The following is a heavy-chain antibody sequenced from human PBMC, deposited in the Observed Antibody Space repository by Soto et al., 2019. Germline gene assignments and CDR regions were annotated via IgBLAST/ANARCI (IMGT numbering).Heavy chain of an antibody. Sequence: ASVKVSCKASGYTFTSYYMHWVRQAPGQGLEWMGIINPSGGSTSYAQKFQGRVTMTRDTSTSTVYMELSSLRSEDTAVYYCARVPGGGPYSYGIYYYFDYWGQGTLVTVSS. V-gene: IGHV1-46*03. D-gene: IGHD5-18*01. CDR3: ARVPGGGPYSYGIYYYFDY. J-gene: IGHJ4*02. CDR2: INPSGGST. CDR1: GYTFTSYY.